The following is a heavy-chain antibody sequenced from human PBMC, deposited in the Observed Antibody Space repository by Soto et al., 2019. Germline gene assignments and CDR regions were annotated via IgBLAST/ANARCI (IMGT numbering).Heavy chain of an antibody. CDR2: ISGAGGTT. Sequence: GGSLRLSCAASGFTFGSYAMSWVRQAAGRGLEWVSGISGAGGTTYYADSVKGRFTISRDNSKNTLFVQMNGVKAEDTAVYYCAKDLARYPNWGQETLVTVSS. CDR3: AKDLARYPN. CDR1: GFTFGSYA. D-gene: IGHD1-26*01. V-gene: IGHV3-23*01. J-gene: IGHJ4*02.